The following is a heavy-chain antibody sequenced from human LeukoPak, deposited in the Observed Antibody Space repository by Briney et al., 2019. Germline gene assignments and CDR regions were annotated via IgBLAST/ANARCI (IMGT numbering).Heavy chain of an antibody. CDR3: ARHGDSSSWPIDY. J-gene: IGHJ4*02. V-gene: IGHV5-51*01. D-gene: IGHD6-13*01. CDR2: IYPGDSDT. CDR1: GYSFTSYW. Sequence: GESLKISCKGSGYSFTSYWIGWVRQMPGKGLEWMGIIYPGDSDTRYSPSFQGQATISADKSISTAYLQWSSLKASDTAMYYCARHGDSSSWPIDYWGQGTLVTVSS.